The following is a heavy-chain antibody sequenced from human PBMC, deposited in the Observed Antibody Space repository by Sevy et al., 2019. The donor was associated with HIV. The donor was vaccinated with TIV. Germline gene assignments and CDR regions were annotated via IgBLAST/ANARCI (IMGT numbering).Heavy chain of an antibody. CDR1: GFSLSDHV. J-gene: IGHJ4*02. Sequence: GGSLRLSCAASGFSLSDHVVSWVRQTPGKGLEWLAVISYNGRNQYYADSVKGRFTISKDDSKNTLYLQLNSLRAEDTAVYYCARFVGYCSGGRCSIIDFWGQGTLVTVSS. D-gene: IGHD2-15*01. V-gene: IGHV3-30*04. CDR3: ARFVGYCSGGRCSIIDF. CDR2: ISYNGRNQ.